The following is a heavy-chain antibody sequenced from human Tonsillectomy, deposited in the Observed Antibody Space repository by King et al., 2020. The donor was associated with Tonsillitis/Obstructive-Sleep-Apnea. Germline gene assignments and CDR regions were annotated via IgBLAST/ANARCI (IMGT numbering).Heavy chain of an antibody. Sequence: ESGGALVQPGGSLRLSCAASRFPFPNYAMTSVRQAPGKGPAWVSAISGSGGSTYYADSVKGRFTISRDNSKNALYLQMNSLRAEDTAIYYCTREYSSSSGRAFDIWGQGTMVTVSS. J-gene: IGHJ3*02. V-gene: IGHV3-23*01. CDR2: ISGSGGST. D-gene: IGHD6-6*01. CDR1: RFPFPNYA. CDR3: TREYSSSSGRAFDI.